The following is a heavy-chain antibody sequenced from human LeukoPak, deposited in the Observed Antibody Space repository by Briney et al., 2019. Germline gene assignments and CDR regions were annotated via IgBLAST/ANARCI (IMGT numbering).Heavy chain of an antibody. D-gene: IGHD1-26*01. CDR3: AKTYGGRGGYFDY. J-gene: IGHJ4*02. V-gene: IGHV3-9*01. CDR2: ISWNSGSI. Sequence: GGSLRLSCAASGFTFDDYAMHWVRQAPGKGLEWVSGISWNSGSIGYADSVKGRFTISRDNAKNSLYLRMNSLRAEDTALYYCAKTYGGRGGYFDYWGQGTLVTVSS. CDR1: GFTFDDYA.